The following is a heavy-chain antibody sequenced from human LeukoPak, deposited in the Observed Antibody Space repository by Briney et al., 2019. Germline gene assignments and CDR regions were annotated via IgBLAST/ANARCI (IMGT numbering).Heavy chain of an antibody. CDR1: DASVATYS. J-gene: IGHJ4*01. V-gene: IGHV4-4*07. CDR3: ARDHYGSGSYKAYFDY. Sequence: SGTLSLTCTVSDASVATYSWSWLRQPAGKGLEWIGRVYSSGATKYNPSLKSRVTISADPSKNQFSLKLPSVTAADTAVYYCARDHYGSGSYKAYFDYWGHGIQVTVSS. CDR2: VYSSGAT. D-gene: IGHD3-10*01.